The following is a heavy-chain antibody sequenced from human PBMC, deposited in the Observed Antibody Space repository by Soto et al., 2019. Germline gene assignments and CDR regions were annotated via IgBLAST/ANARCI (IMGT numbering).Heavy chain of an antibody. D-gene: IGHD3-22*01. J-gene: IGHJ4*01. Sequence: SETLCVTCAIYVGSFSVYYWSWIRQPPGKGLEWIGEIKHSGSTNYNPSLKSRVTISVDTSKNQFSLKLSSVTAADTAVYYCARGRKATTYYYDSSGYYPLDYWGHGTMVTVSS. CDR2: IKHSGST. CDR1: VGSFSVYY. V-gene: IGHV4-34*01. CDR3: ARGRKATTYYYDSSGYYPLDY.